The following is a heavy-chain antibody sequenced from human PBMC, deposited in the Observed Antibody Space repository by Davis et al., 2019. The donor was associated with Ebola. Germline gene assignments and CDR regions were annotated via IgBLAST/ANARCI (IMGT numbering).Heavy chain of an antibody. D-gene: IGHD3-16*01. J-gene: IGHJ5*02. CDR3: ARDRGRYSWLDP. CDR2: IYCSGST. V-gene: IGHV4-59*01. CDR1: GGSISSYY. Sequence: SETLSLTCAVSGGSISSYYLSWVRQAPGKGLEWIGYIYCSGSTNYNPSLKSRHTISVDTSKNQFSLKLSSVTASDTAVYYFARDRGRYSWLDPWGQRTLVTVSS.